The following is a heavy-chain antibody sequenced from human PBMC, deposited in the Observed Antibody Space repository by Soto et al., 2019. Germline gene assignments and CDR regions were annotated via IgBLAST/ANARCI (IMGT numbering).Heavy chain of an antibody. CDR2: IVVGSGNT. J-gene: IGHJ6*02. CDR3: GAETQYYYYYYGMDV. CDR1: GFTFTSSA. Sequence: SVKVSCKASGFTFTSSAVQWVRQARGQRLEWIGWIVVGSGNTNYAQKFQERVTITRDMSTSTAYMELSSLRSEDTAVYYCGAETQYYYYYYGMDVWGQGTTVTVSS. V-gene: IGHV1-58*01.